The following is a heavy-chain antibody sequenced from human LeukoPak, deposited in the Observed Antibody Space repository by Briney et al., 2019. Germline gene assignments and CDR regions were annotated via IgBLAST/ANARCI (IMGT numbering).Heavy chain of an antibody. J-gene: IGHJ4*02. Sequence: ASVNVSCKASGYTFTAYYMHWVRQAPGQGLEWMGWINPNSGGTNYAQKFQGRVTMTRDTSISTAYMELSSLRSDDTAVYYCATVSAYDYYFDCWGQGTLVTVSS. D-gene: IGHD5-12*01. CDR3: ATVSAYDYYFDC. V-gene: IGHV1-2*02. CDR1: GYTFTAYY. CDR2: INPNSGGT.